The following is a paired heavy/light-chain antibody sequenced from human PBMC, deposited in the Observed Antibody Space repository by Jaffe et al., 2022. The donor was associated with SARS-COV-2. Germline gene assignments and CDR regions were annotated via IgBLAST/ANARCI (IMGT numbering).Heavy chain of an antibody. V-gene: IGHV4-61*02. Sequence: QVQLQESGPGLVKPSQTLSLTCTVSGGSVSSGSYYWSWIRQPAGKGLEWIGRIYTSGSTNYNPSLKSRVTISLDTSKNQFSLKLSSVTAADTAVYYCARDPVNYYGSGRYYLHALDIWGQGTMVTVSS. CDR1: GGSVSSGSYY. CDR2: IYTSGST. J-gene: IGHJ3*02. CDR3: ARDPVNYYGSGRYYLHALDI. D-gene: IGHD3-10*01.
Light chain of an antibody. CDR1: SSNIGAGYD. CDR3: QSYDSSLSGVV. J-gene: IGLJ2*01. CDR2: GNI. Sequence: QSVLTQPPSVSGAPGQRVTMSCTGSSSNIGAGYDVHWYQQLPGTAPKLLMYGNINRPSGVPDRFSGSKSGTSASLAITGLQAEDEADYYCQSYDSSLSGVVFGGGTKLTVL. V-gene: IGLV1-40*01.